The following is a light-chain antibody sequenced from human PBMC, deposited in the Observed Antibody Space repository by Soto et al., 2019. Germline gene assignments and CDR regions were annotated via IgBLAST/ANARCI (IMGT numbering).Light chain of an antibody. CDR2: GAS. Sequence: ITHYRSSLSSSVENTVTITFLASLGIRTDLGWYRQRPAKAPELLISGASNLQSGVSSRFSGSGSGTSFTLTIYSLQPEDFATYYCLLDYNYPLTFGQGTNVDIK. J-gene: IGKJ1*01. CDR3: LLDYNYPLT. V-gene: IGKV1-6*02. CDR1: LGIRTD.